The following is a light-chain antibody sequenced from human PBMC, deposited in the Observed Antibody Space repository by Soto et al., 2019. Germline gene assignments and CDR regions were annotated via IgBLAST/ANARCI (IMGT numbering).Light chain of an antibody. J-gene: IGKJ2*01. CDR2: GTS. CDR1: QSVDSSY. Sequence: ENVLTQSPGTLSLSPGERATLSCRASQSVDSSYLAWYQQKPDQAPRLLIYGTSTRATGIPDRFSGSGSGTDFTLTINRLEPEDFAVYYCQQYGSSLYTFGQGTKLEIK. CDR3: QQYGSSLYT. V-gene: IGKV3-20*01.